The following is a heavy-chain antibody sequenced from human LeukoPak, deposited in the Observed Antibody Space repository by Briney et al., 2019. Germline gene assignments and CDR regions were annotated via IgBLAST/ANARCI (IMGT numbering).Heavy chain of an antibody. V-gene: IGHV1-18*01. Sequence: GASVKVSCKASGYTFTSYGISWVRQAPGQGLEWMGWISAYNGNTNYAQKLQGRVTMTTDTSTSTAYMELRSLRSDDTAVYYCARDMADYGSGSYYKRRYSWFDPWGQGTLVTVSS. J-gene: IGHJ5*02. CDR2: ISAYNGNT. CDR1: GYTFTSYG. D-gene: IGHD3-10*01. CDR3: ARDMADYGSGSYYKRRYSWFDP.